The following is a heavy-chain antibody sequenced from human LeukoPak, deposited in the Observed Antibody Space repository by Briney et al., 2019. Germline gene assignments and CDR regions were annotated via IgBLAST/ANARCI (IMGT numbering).Heavy chain of an antibody. Sequence: GGSLRLSCAASGFAVSNYPIAWVRQAPGKDPEWVSVITGGGADTYQIDSVKGRFTISRDNSKNTLYLQMNSLRAEDTAVYFCAKGTLGHCNGASCYPLDYWGQGTLVTVSS. D-gene: IGHD2-15*01. J-gene: IGHJ4*02. CDR1: GFAVSNYP. CDR3: AKGTLGHCNGASCYPLDY. V-gene: IGHV3-23*01. CDR2: ITGGGADT.